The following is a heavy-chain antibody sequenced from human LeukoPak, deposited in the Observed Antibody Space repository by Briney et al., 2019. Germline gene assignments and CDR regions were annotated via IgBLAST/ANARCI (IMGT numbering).Heavy chain of an antibody. V-gene: IGHV4-38-2*01. Sequence: PSETLSLTCAVPGYSISSGYYWGWIRQPPGKGLEWIGSIYHSGSTYYNPSLKSRVTISVDTSKNQFSLKLSSVTAADTAVYYCARGLLVNTDYGGNDNDAFDIWGQGTMVTVSS. CDR3: ARGLLVNTDYGGNDNDAFDI. J-gene: IGHJ3*02. D-gene: IGHD4-23*01. CDR2: IYHSGST. CDR1: GYSISSGYY.